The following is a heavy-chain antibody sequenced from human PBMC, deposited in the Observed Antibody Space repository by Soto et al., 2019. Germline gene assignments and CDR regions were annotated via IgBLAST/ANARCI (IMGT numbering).Heavy chain of an antibody. Sequence: DSVKXSCKVSGYTLTELGMHWVRQAPGKGLEWMGGFDPEDGETIYAQKFQGRVTMTEDTSTDTAYMELSSLRSEDTAVYYCATASMTVTTPSVFDYWGQGTLVTVSS. CDR3: ATASMTVTTPSVFDY. CDR2: FDPEDGET. CDR1: GYTLTELG. V-gene: IGHV1-24*01. J-gene: IGHJ4*02. D-gene: IGHD4-17*01.